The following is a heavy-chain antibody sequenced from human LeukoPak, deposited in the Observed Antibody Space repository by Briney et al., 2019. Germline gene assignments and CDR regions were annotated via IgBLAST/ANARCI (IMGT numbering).Heavy chain of an antibody. V-gene: IGHV1-8*03. CDR2: MSPNSGNT. Sequence: ASVKVSCKASGYTFTSYGISWVRQAPGQGLEWMGWMSPNSGNTGYAQKFQGRVSITRDTSISTFYMELSSLRSEDTAVYYCARDYGGNSGWFDPWGQGTLVTVAS. CDR3: ARDYGGNSGWFDP. CDR1: GYTFTSYG. D-gene: IGHD4-23*01. J-gene: IGHJ5*02.